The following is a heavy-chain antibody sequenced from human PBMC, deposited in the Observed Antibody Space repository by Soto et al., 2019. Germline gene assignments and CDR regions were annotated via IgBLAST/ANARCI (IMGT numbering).Heavy chain of an antibody. CDR3: ARPHTVTTTYDAFDI. J-gene: IGHJ3*02. D-gene: IGHD4-17*01. V-gene: IGHV4-39*01. CDR1: GGSISSSTYY. CDR2: ISYSGST. Sequence: QLQLQESGPGLVKPSETLSLTCTVSGGSISSSTYYWGWIRQPPGKGLEWIGSISYSGSTYYNPSLKSRVTISVDTSKNRFSLNLSSVTAADTAVYYCARPHTVTTTYDAFDIWGQGTMVTVSS.